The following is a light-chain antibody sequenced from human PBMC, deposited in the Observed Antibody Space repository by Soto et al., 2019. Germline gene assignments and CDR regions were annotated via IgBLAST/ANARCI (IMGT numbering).Light chain of an antibody. Sequence: QSVLTQPPSVSAAPGQKVTISCSGSSSKIGDNYVSWYQQLPGTAPKLLIYDNNKRPSGIPDRFSGSKSGTSATLRITGLQTGDEGDYYCATWASSLSEVVFGEGTKLTVL. V-gene: IGLV1-51*01. J-gene: IGLJ2*01. CDR1: SSKIGDNY. CDR3: ATWASSLSEVV. CDR2: DNN.